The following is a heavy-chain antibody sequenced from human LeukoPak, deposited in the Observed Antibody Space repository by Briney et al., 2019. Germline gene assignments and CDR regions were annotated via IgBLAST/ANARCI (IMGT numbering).Heavy chain of an antibody. CDR3: ARRDGYCTNDVCWETYDAFDI. D-gene: IGHD2-8*01. V-gene: IGHV4-38-2*02. CDR1: GYSISSGYY. Sequence: SETLSLTCTVSGYSISSGYYWGWIRQPPGKGLEWIGSIYHSGSTYYNPSFKSRITISVDTSKNQFSLKLSSVTAADTAVYYCARRDGYCTNDVCWETYDAFDIWGQGTMVTVSS. CDR2: IYHSGST. J-gene: IGHJ3*02.